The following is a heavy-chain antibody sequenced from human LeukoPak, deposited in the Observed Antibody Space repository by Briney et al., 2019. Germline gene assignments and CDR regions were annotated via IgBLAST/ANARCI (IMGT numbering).Heavy chain of an antibody. V-gene: IGHV4-59*01. J-gene: IGHJ4*02. Sequence: ETLSLTCTVSGGSISSYYWSWIRQPPGKGLEWIGYIYYSGSTNYNPSLKSRVTISVDTSKNQFSLKLSSVTAADTAVYYCARGTVEREYNWNDRGAIDYWGQGTLVTVSS. CDR3: ARGTVEREYNWNDRGAIDY. D-gene: IGHD1-20*01. CDR1: GGSISSYY. CDR2: IYYSGST.